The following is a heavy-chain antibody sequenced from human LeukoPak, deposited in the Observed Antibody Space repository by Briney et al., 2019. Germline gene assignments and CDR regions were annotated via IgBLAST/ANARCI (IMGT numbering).Heavy chain of an antibody. D-gene: IGHD6-13*01. CDR1: GGSFSGYY. V-gene: IGHV4-34*01. J-gene: IGHJ5*02. CDR3: ARRYSSSWYLKGQKYNWFDP. Sequence: KSSETLSLTCAVYGGSFSGYYWSWIRQPPGKGLEWIGEINHSGSTNYNPSLKSRVTISVDTSKNQFSLKLSSVTAADTAVYYCARRYSSSWYLKGQKYNWFDPWGQGTLVTVSS. CDR2: INHSGST.